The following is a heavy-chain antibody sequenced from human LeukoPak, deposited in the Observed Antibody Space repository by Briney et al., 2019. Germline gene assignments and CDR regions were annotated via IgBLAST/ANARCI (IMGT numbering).Heavy chain of an antibody. CDR3: ARGSLIVKGSDKGSFDY. Sequence: SETLSLTCAVYGGSFSGYYWSWIRQPPGKGLEWIGEINHSGSTNYNPSLKSRVTISVDTSKNQFSLKLSSVTAADTAVYYCARGSLIVKGSDKGSFDYWGQGTLVTVSS. CDR1: GGSFSGYY. V-gene: IGHV4-34*01. D-gene: IGHD3-22*01. J-gene: IGHJ4*02. CDR2: INHSGST.